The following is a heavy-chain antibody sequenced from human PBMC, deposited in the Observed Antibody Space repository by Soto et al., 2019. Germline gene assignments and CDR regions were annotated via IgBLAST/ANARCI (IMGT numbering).Heavy chain of an antibody. V-gene: IGHV4-31*03. D-gene: IGHD7-27*01. J-gene: IGHJ4*02. CDR2: IYHNGNS. CDR3: ARDIIAGVVSPGDI. CDR1: GGSISSGNYY. Sequence: QVQLQESGPRLVKPSQTLSLTCTVSGGSISSGNYYWSWIRQHPGKGLEWIGYIYHNGNSYYNPSLKSRVTISVDTSQNQFSLGLSSVTAADTAVYYCARDIIAGVVSPGDIWRLGTMVTVSA.